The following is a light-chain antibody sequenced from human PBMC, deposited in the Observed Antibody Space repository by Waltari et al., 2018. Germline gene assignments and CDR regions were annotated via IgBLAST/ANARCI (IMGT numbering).Light chain of an antibody. CDR1: QNISTT. CDR3: QDYNSRLPCT. J-gene: IGKJ1*01. CDR2: AAS. V-gene: IGKV3-15*01. Sequence: DIEMTQSPPSLSPSLGERATLSCRASQNISTTLTWYQQKPGEPPKLLIYAASTMASGIPARFSGSGSGTDFTLSISSLQSEDFGTYYCQDYNSRLPCTFGQGTRVDIK.